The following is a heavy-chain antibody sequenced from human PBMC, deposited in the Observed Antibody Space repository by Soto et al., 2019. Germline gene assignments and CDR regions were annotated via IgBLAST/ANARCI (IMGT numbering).Heavy chain of an antibody. CDR3: ARGLDSSGWYDY. J-gene: IGHJ4*02. V-gene: IGHV4-34*01. D-gene: IGHD6-19*01. Sequence: QVQLQQWGAGLLKPSETLSLTCAVYGGSFSGYYWSWIRQPPGKGLEWIGEINHSGSTNYNPSLKSRVTISVDTSENQFSLKLSSVTAADTAVYYCARGLDSSGWYDYWGQGTLVTVSS. CDR1: GGSFSGYY. CDR2: INHSGST.